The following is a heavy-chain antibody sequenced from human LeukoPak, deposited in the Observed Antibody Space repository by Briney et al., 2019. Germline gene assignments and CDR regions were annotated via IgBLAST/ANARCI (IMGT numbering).Heavy chain of an antibody. D-gene: IGHD3-22*01. CDR1: GSTFSSYG. V-gene: IGHV3-48*02. Sequence: PGGSLRLSCAASGSTFSSYGMNWVRQAPGKRLEWVSYISSSSDSIYYADSVKGRFTISRDNAENSLYLQMNSLRDEDTAVYYCARAMISGYDYWGQGTLVTVSS. CDR3: ARAMISGYDY. J-gene: IGHJ4*02. CDR2: ISSSSDSI.